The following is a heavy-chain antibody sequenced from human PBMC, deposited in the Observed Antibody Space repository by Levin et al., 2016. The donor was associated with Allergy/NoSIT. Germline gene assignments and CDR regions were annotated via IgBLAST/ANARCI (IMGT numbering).Heavy chain of an antibody. V-gene: IGHV4-59*01. CDR1: GGSISSYY. CDR3: ARAGWDGYCSSTSCYYFDY. D-gene: IGHD2-2*01. Sequence: GSLRLSCTVSGGSISSYYWSWIRQPPGKGLEWIGYIYYSGSTNYNPSLKSRVTISVDTSKNQFSLKLSSVTAADTAVYYCARAGWDGYCSSTSCYYFDYWGQGTLVTVSS. J-gene: IGHJ4*02. CDR2: IYYSGST.